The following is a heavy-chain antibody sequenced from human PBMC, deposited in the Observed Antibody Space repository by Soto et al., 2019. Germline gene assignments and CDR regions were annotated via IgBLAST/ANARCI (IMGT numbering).Heavy chain of an antibody. Sequence: QITLKESGPTLVKPTQTLTLTCTFFGFSLNTSGVGVGWVRQPPGKALEWLALIYWDDDKRYSPALRSRNTITKDTAKNQVVLTMTNMDPLDAATYDWAHATGSSGWGTMDSWGQGILGTVAS. CDR2: IYWDDDK. D-gene: IGHD6-19*01. V-gene: IGHV2-5*02. J-gene: IGHJ4*02. CDR1: GFSLNTSGVG. CDR3: AHATGSSGWGTMDS.